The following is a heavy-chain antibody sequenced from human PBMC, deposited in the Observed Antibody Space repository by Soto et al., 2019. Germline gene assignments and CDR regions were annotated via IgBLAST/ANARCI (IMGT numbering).Heavy chain of an antibody. V-gene: IGHV3-30*18. CDR3: AKVSISKSSAVTFDS. CDR1: GFTFRTYD. Sequence: QVQLVESGGGMVQPGKSLRLSCAVSGFTFRTYDMHWVRQAPGRGLEWVAVVSYDATYQNYAESVKGRFTVYRDNSKNTLYLQMNSLRAEDTAVYYCAKVSISKSSAVTFDSWGRGTLVTVSS. J-gene: IGHJ4*02. CDR2: VSYDATYQ. D-gene: IGHD2-15*01.